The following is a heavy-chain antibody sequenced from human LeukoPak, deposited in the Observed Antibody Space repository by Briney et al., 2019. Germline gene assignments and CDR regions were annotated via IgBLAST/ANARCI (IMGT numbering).Heavy chain of an antibody. CDR3: VRGSSDSSGYYLDY. D-gene: IGHD3-22*01. V-gene: IGHV3-20*01. Sequence: GGSLRLSCAASGFTFDDYGMSWVRQAPGKGLEWVSGINWNGGSTGYADSVKGRFTISRDNAKNSLYLQMNSLRAEDEALYHCVRGSSDSSGYYLDYWGQGTLVTVSS. CDR2: INWNGGST. CDR1: GFTFDDYG. J-gene: IGHJ4*02.